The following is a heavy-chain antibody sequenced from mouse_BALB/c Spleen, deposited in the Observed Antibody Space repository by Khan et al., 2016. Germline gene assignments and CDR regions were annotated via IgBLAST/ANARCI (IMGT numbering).Heavy chain of an antibody. CDR1: GFTFSGFW. V-gene: IGHV11-2*02. CDR3: MKYGNYWYFDV. J-gene: IGHJ1*01. Sequence: EVELVETGGGLVQPGGSRGLSCEGSGFTFSGFWMSWVRQTPGKTLEWIGDINSDGSAINYDPSIKDRFTIFRANDKSTLYLQMSDVQTENTATYFCMKYGNYWYFDVWGAGTTVTVSS. CDR2: INSDGSAI. D-gene: IGHD2-1*01.